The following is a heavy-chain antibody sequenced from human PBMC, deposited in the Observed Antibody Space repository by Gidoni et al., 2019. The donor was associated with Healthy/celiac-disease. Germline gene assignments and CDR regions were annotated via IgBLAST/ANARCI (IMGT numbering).Heavy chain of an antibody. CDR1: GFTFSSYG. V-gene: IGHV3-33*01. Sequence: QVQLVESGGGVVQPGSSLRLSCAASGFTFSSYGMHWVRQAPGKGLEWVAVIWYDGSNKYYADSVKGRFTISRDNSKNTLYLQMNSLRAEDTAVYYCARAPYYYDSSGYPAEYFQHWGQGTLVTVSS. CDR3: ARAPYYYDSSGYPAEYFQH. CDR2: IWYDGSNK. J-gene: IGHJ1*01. D-gene: IGHD3-22*01.